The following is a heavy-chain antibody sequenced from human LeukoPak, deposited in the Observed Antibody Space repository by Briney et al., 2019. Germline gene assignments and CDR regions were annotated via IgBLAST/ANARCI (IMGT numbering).Heavy chain of an antibody. CDR2: VYYSGST. D-gene: IGHD3-22*01. CDR3: ARDPRFDNSGYRHVFWFFDL. V-gene: IGHV4-59*01. Sequence: PSETLSLTCTVSGGSISSYYWSWIRLPPGKGLEWIGYVYYSGSTNYNPSLKSRVTMSVDTSKNQFSLRLSSVTAADTAVYYCARDPRFDNSGYRHVFWFFDLWGRGTLVTVSS. J-gene: IGHJ2*01. CDR1: GGSISSYY.